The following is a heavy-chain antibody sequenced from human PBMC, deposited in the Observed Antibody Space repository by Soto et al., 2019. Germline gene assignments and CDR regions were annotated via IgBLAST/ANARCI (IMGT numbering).Heavy chain of an antibody. CDR2: INSDESSI. Sequence: EVQLVESGGGLVQPGGSLRLSCEVSGFTFSSYWFHWIRQAPGKGLVWVSRINSDESSIAYADSVKGRFTISRDNAKNTLYLQMNSLRAEDTAVYYCAREYRSPRYFDYWGQGTLVTVSS. V-gene: IGHV3-74*03. D-gene: IGHD2-2*01. CDR3: AREYRSPRYFDY. CDR1: GFTFSSYW. J-gene: IGHJ4*02.